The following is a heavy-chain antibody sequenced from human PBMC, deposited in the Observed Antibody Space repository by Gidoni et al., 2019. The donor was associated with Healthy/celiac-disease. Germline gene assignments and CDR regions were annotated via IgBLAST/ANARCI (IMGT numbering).Heavy chain of an antibody. D-gene: IGHD2-15*01. CDR3: ARDPPPPRSVVVVAAKIGESAFDI. V-gene: IGHV1-69*04. CDR2: ITPILGIA. CDR1: GGTFSSYA. J-gene: IGHJ3*02. Sequence: QVQLVQSGAEVKKPGYSVKVSCKASGGTFSSYAISWVRQAPGQGLEWMGRITPILGIANYAQKFQGRVTITADKSTSAAYMELSSLRSEDTAVYYCARDPPPPRSVVVVAAKIGESAFDIWGQGTMVTVSS.